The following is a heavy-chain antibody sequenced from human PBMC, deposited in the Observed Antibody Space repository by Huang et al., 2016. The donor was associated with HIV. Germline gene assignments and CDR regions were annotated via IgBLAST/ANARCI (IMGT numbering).Heavy chain of an antibody. J-gene: IGHJ5*02. D-gene: IGHD6-19*01. CDR2: VYYIGTT. CDR1: GDSVSSHY. Sequence: QVHLQESGPGLVKPSETLSLSCTVSGDSVSSHYWSWIRHPPGRGLEWIGTVYYIGTTNYNPRLKSRGTISVDTSKNSFSLRMTSVTAADTAMYYCVRDQGRLAVGGIDNWFDPWGQGTPVTVSS. V-gene: IGHV4-59*02. CDR3: VRDQGRLAVGGIDNWFDP.